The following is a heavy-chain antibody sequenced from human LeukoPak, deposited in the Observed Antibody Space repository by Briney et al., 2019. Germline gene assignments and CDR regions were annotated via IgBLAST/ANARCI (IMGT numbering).Heavy chain of an antibody. D-gene: IGHD3-10*01. CDR2: ISSSGSTI. CDR1: GFTFGDYY. Sequence: GGSLRLSCAASGFTFGDYYMSWIRQAPGKGLEWVSYISSSGSTIYYADSVKGRFTISRDNAKNSLYLQMNSLRAEDTALYYCARSSSGSYDDYYYYMDVWGKGTTVTISS. J-gene: IGHJ6*03. V-gene: IGHV3-11*01. CDR3: ARSSSGSYDDYYYYMDV.